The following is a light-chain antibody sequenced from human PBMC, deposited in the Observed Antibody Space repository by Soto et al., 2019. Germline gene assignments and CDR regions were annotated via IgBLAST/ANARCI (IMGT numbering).Light chain of an antibody. CDR1: QTISSW. V-gene: IGKV1-5*03. J-gene: IGKJ1*01. CDR2: KAS. CDR3: QQYNSYSGA. Sequence: IRISLSASTLSASVADRVTITCRASQTISSWLAWYQQKPGKAPKLLIYKASTLKSGVPSRFSGSGSGTEFTLTISSLQPDDFATYYCQQYNSYSGAFGQGTKVDIK.